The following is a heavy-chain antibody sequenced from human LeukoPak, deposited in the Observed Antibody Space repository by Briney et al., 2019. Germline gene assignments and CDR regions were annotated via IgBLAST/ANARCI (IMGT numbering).Heavy chain of an antibody. Sequence: SETLSLTCTVSGGSIRSSSYYWGWIRQPPGKGLEWIGEINHSGSTNYNPSLKSRVTISVDTSKNQFSLKLSSVTAADTAVYYCARTSRGGYSYGPYYYYMDVWGKGTTVTVSS. V-gene: IGHV4-39*07. D-gene: IGHD5-18*01. CDR1: GGSIRSSSYY. CDR2: INHSGST. CDR3: ARTSRGGYSYGPYYYYMDV. J-gene: IGHJ6*03.